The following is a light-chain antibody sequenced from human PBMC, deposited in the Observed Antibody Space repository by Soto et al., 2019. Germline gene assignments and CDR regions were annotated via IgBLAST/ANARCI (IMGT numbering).Light chain of an antibody. CDR3: CSYAGSYTLV. V-gene: IGLV2-11*01. J-gene: IGLJ2*01. CDR2: DVN. CDR1: SSDVGAYHY. Sequence: QSALTQPRSVSGSPGQSVTLSCTGTSSDVGAYHYVSWYQHHPGKAPKIIIFDVNKRPSGVPDRFSGSKSGNTASLTISGLQADDEADYYCCSYAGSYTLVFGGGTKVTVL.